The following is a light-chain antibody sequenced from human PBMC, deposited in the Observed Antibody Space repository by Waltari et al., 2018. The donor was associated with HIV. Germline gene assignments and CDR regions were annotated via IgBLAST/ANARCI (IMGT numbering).Light chain of an antibody. Sequence: QSVLTQPPSASGNPGQRVTITCSGSSSNIGSNTVNWYQPLPGTAPKLLIYSNYHRPSGVPDRFSGSKSGTSASLAISGLQSEDEADYYCATWDDSLNGRVFGGGTKLTVL. J-gene: IGLJ3*02. CDR1: SSNIGSNT. CDR2: SNY. V-gene: IGLV1-44*01. CDR3: ATWDDSLNGRV.